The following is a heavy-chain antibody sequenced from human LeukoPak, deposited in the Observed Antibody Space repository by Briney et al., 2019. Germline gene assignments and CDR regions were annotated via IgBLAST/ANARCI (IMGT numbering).Heavy chain of an antibody. CDR3: ARATSYSNYGMDV. D-gene: IGHD6-13*01. Sequence: GRSLRLSCAASGFTFSHHWMHWVRQVPGKGLVWVSRINSDGSSTTYADSVKGRFTISRDNARNTLYLQTNSLRAENTAVHYCARATSYSNYGMDVWGQGTTVTVSS. J-gene: IGHJ6*02. CDR2: INSDGSST. V-gene: IGHV3-74*01. CDR1: GFTFSHHW.